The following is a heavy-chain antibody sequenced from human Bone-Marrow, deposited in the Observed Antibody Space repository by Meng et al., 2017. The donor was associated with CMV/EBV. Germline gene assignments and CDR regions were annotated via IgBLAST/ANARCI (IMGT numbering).Heavy chain of an antibody. Sequence: GESLKISCAASGFTFSSYDMHWVRQATGKGLEWVSAIGTAGDTYYPGSVKGRFTISRENAKNSLYLQMNSLRAGDTAVHYCARVGRDCSGDTCYSWFGPWGQGTLVTVSS. CDR1: GFTFSSYD. CDR3: ARVGRDCSGDTCYSWFGP. D-gene: IGHD2-15*01. J-gene: IGHJ5*02. CDR2: IGTAGDT. V-gene: IGHV3-13*01.